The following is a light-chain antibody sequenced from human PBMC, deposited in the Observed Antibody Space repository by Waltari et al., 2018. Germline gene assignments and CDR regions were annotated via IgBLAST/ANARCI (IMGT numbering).Light chain of an antibody. Sequence: DVVMTQSPLALPVTLGQPASIPCTSSQSLVHSDGNTYLSWLQQRPGQSPRRLIYKVSNRDSGVPDRFSGSGSGTDFTLKISRVEAEDVAVYFCMQGAHWPYTFGQGTELEIK. V-gene: IGKV2-30*02. J-gene: IGKJ2*01. CDR1: QSLVHSDGNTY. CDR3: MQGAHWPYT. CDR2: KVS.